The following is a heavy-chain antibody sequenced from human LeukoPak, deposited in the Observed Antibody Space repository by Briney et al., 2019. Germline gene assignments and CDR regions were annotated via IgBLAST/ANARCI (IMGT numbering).Heavy chain of an antibody. Sequence: SGTLSLTCAVSGGSISSSNWWSWVRQPPGKGLEWIGEIYHSGSTNYNPSLKSRVTISVDKSKNQFSLKLSSVTAADTAVDYCARDIMYSSRRFDPWGQGTLVTVSS. D-gene: IGHD6-13*01. CDR2: IYHSGST. CDR3: ARDIMYSSRRFDP. V-gene: IGHV4-4*02. J-gene: IGHJ5*02. CDR1: GGSISSSNW.